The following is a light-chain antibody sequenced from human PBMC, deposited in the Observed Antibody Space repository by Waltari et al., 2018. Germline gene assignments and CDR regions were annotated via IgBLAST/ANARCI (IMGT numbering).Light chain of an antibody. CDR2: EVT. V-gene: IGLV2-8*01. CDR1: SSDVGGYNY. J-gene: IGLJ3*02. Sequence: QSALTQPPSASGSPGQSVTISCTGTSSDVGGYNYVSWYQQYPGRAHKLMIYEVTKRPSGVPDRFSVSKSGNTASLTVSGLQADDEADYYCSSYAGSNNYWVFGGGTTLTVL. CDR3: SSYAGSNNYWV.